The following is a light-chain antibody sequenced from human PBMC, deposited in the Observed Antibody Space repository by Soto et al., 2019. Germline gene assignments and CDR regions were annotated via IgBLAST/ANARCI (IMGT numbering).Light chain of an antibody. CDR2: GAS. Sequence: DIVLTQSPGTLSLSLGERATLSCRASQSVSSKLAWYQQKPGQAPRVLIYGASSRATGIPDRFGGSGSGTDFTLTISRLEPEDFAVYYCQQYGGSPRTFGQGTKLEI. CDR3: QQYGGSPRT. V-gene: IGKV3-20*01. CDR1: QSVSSK. J-gene: IGKJ2*01.